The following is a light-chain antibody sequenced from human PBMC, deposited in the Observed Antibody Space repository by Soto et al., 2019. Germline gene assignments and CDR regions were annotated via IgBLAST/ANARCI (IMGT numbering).Light chain of an antibody. J-gene: IGKJ3*01. Sequence: EIVLTQSPGTLSLSPGERATLSCRASQSISSSYLAWYQQRPGQAPRLLIFGASYRATGIPDRFSGSGSGIDFTLTISRLEPEDFAVYYCQQYSNSPPEFTFGPGTRVDSK. V-gene: IGKV3-20*01. CDR2: GAS. CDR3: QQYSNSPPEFT. CDR1: QSISSSY.